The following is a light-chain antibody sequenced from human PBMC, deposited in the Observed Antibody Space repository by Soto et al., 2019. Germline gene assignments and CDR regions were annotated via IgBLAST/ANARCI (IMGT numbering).Light chain of an antibody. CDR1: QSVSNN. V-gene: IGKV3-15*01. CDR2: GAS. CDR3: LRHDHYHPGT. J-gene: IGKJ1*01. Sequence: LSLSPAVRWARSRGASQSVSNNYLAWYQQKPGQAPRLLIYGASNRATGIPVRFSGSGSGTEFTLTISNLQSEDCGIDLCLRHDHYHPGTF.